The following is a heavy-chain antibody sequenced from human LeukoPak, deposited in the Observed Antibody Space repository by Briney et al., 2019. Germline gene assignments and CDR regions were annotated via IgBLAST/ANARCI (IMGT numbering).Heavy chain of an antibody. V-gene: IGHV3-23*01. CDR2: ISGSGGST. CDR3: AKFLPTHIVVANYYFDY. Sequence: PGGSLRLSCAASGFTFSSYAMSWVRQAPGKGLEWVSAISGSGGSTYYADSVKGRFTISRDNSKNTLYLQMNSLRAEDTAVYHRAKFLPTHIVVANYYFDYWGQGTLVTVSS. D-gene: IGHD2-21*01. J-gene: IGHJ4*02. CDR1: GFTFSSYA.